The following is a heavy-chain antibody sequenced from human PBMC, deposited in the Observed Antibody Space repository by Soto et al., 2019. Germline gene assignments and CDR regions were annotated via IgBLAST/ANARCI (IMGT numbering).Heavy chain of an antibody. CDR2: ISYSGNT. J-gene: IGHJ5*02. V-gene: IGHV4-59*01. CDR1: GGSIISGY. D-gene: IGHD1-1*01. CDR3: ARLLKGGTSDWNQIDL. Sequence: WETLSLTCTVSGGSIISGYWSWIRQPPGKGLEWIGYISYSGNTNYNPSLKSRVTMSVDTPKNQFSLRLSSVTTADTGMYFCARLLKGGTSDWNQIDLLGQGTLVTVSS.